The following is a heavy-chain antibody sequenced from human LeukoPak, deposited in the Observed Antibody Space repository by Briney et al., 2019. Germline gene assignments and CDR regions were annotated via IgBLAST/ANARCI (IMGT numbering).Heavy chain of an antibody. Sequence: SETLSLTCAVYGGSFSGYYWSWIRQPPGKGLEWIGEINHSGSTNYNPSLKSRVTISVDTSKNQFSLKLSSVTAADTAVYYCARGRQAWLRPIYYYYYGMDVWGQGTTVTVSS. D-gene: IGHD5-12*01. V-gene: IGHV4-34*01. CDR3: ARGRQAWLRPIYYYYYGMDV. J-gene: IGHJ6*02. CDR1: GGSFSGYY. CDR2: INHSGST.